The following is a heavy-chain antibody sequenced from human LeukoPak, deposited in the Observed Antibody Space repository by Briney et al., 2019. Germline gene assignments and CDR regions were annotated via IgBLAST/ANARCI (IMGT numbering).Heavy chain of an antibody. CDR2: IYYDGSIE. CDR1: GFTFSSYT. D-gene: IGHD2-8*01. J-gene: IGHJ5*02. Sequence: GGSLRLSCAASGFTFSSYTMSWVRQAPGKGLEWVAFIYYDGSIEYYVDPVKGRFTISRDNSKNTLFLQLNNLRAEDTAVYYCARDGSTNYQNWFDPWGQGTLVTVSS. V-gene: IGHV3-33*08. CDR3: ARDGSTNYQNWFDP.